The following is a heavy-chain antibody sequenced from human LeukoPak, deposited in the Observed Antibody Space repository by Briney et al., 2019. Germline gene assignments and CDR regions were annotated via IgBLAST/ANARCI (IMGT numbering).Heavy chain of an antibody. V-gene: IGHV3-7*04. Sequence: QPGGSLRLSCAASGFTFSSYWMSWVRQAPGKGLEWVANIKRDGSEKYYVDSVKGRFTISRDNAKNSLYLQMNSLRAEDTAVYYCARVDFWSGYYSYYYYMDVWGKGTTVTVSS. J-gene: IGHJ6*03. CDR3: ARVDFWSGYYSYYYYMDV. CDR2: IKRDGSEK. D-gene: IGHD3-3*01. CDR1: GFTFSSYW.